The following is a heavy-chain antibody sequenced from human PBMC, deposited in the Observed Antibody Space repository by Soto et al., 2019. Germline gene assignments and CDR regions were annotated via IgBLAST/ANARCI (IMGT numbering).Heavy chain of an antibody. V-gene: IGHV1-69*06. CDR2: IISIFGTA. Sequence: SVKVSCKASGGTFSSYAISWVRQAPGQGLEWMGGIISIFGTANYAQKFQGRVTITADKSTSTAYMELSSLRSEDTAVYYCAREVWFGELSYFDYWGQGTLVTVSS. CDR3: AREVWFGELSYFDY. J-gene: IGHJ4*02. D-gene: IGHD3-10*01. CDR1: GGTFSSYA.